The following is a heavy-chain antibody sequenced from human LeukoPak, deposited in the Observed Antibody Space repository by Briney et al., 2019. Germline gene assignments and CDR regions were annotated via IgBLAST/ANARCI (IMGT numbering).Heavy chain of an antibody. CDR2: IVVGSGNT. J-gene: IGHJ4*02. D-gene: IGHD6-13*01. CDR1: GFTFTSSA. Sequence: SVKVSCKASGFTFTSSAVQWVRQARGQRLEWIGWIVVGSGNTNYAQKFQERVTITRDMSTSTAYMELSSLRSEDTAVYYCAAGSSWWGGPKNWGQGTLVTVSS. V-gene: IGHV1-58*01. CDR3: AAGSSWWGGPKN.